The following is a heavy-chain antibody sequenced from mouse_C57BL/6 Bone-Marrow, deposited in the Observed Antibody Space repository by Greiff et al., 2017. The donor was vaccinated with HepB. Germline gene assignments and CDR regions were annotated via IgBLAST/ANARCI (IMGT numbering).Heavy chain of an antibody. J-gene: IGHJ4*01. D-gene: IGHD1-1*01. V-gene: IGHV5-4*03. CDR2: ISDGGSYT. CDR3: ARVLLRSYYAMDY. CDR1: GFTFSSYA. Sequence: EVKVVDSGGGLVKPGGSLKLSCAASGFTFSSYAMSWVRQTPEKRLEWVATISDGGSYTYYPDNVKGRFTISRDNAKNNLYLQMSHLKSEDTAMYYCARVLLRSYYAMDYWGQGTSVTVSS.